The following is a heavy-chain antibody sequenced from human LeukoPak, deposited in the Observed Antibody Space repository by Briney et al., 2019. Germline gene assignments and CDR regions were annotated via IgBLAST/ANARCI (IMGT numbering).Heavy chain of an antibody. Sequence: VKPGGSLRLSCAASGFSFSSYSMNWVRQAPGKGLEWVSLISSSSSYIYYADSVKGRFTISRDNAKNSLYLQMNSLRAEDMAVYYCARGPPDNRVGATDYWGQGTLVTVSS. CDR2: ISSSSSYI. V-gene: IGHV3-21*01. J-gene: IGHJ4*02. CDR3: ARGPPDNRVGATDY. CDR1: GFSFSSYS. D-gene: IGHD1-26*01.